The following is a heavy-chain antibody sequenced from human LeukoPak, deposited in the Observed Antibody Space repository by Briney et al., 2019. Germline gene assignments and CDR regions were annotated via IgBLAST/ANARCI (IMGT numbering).Heavy chain of an antibody. V-gene: IGHV3-7*03. CDR1: GFTFSSYW. CDR3: ARVGGIAGV. D-gene: IGHD6-13*01. Sequence: GGSLRLSCAASGFTFSSYWMTWVRQAPGKELEWVANINEDGSEKYYVDSVKGRFTISRDNAKNSLYLQMNSLRAEDTAVYYCARVGGIAGVWGQGTLVTVSS. CDR2: INEDGSEK. J-gene: IGHJ4*02.